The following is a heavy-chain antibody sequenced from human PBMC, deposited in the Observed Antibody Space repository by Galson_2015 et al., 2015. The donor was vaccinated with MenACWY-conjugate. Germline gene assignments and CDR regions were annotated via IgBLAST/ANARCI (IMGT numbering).Heavy chain of an antibody. V-gene: IGHV3-49*03. J-gene: IGHJ4*02. CDR2: IRSKAYGGTT. CDR3: TRGTQRSSGWTSRNNY. CDR1: GFTFGDYA. D-gene: IGHD6-19*01. Sequence: SLRLSCAASGFTFGDYAMSWFRQAPGKGLEWVGFIRSKAYGGTTEHAASVKGRFTISRDDSKSIAYMQMNSLKTEDTAVYYCTRGTQRSSGWTSRNNYWGQGTLVTVSS.